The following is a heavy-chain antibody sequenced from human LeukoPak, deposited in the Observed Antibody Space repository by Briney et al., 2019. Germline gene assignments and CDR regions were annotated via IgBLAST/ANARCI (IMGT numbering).Heavy chain of an antibody. V-gene: IGHV1-46*01. CDR2: INPSGGST. Sequence: ASVKVSCKASGYTFTSYYTHWVRQAPGQGLEWMGIINPSGGSTSYAQKFQGRVTITTDESTSTAYMELSSLRSEDTAVYYCARGGHYYYDSSGYSSFDYWGQGTLVTVSS. J-gene: IGHJ4*02. CDR1: GYTFTSYY. CDR3: ARGGHYYYDSSGYSSFDY. D-gene: IGHD3-22*01.